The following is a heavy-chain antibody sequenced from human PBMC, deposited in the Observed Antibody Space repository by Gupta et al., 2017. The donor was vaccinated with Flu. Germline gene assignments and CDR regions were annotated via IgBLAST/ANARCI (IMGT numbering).Heavy chain of an antibody. V-gene: IGHV4-34*01. CDR1: GGPFSGYY. Sequence: QVQLQQWGAGLLKPSETLSLTCAVYGGPFSGYYWNWIRQAPGKGPEWIGEINHSETTNYNPSLRSRLTISIDTSQSQFSLKLSSVTAADTALYYCARGNGRGSSCYGRRCLYYHYYGLDVWGQGTTVTVSS. CDR2: INHSETT. CDR3: ARGNGRGSSCYGRRCLYYHYYGLDV. J-gene: IGHJ6*02. D-gene: IGHD2-15*01.